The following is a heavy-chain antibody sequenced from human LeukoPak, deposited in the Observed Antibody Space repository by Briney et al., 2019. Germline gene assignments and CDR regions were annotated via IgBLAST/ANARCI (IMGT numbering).Heavy chain of an antibody. D-gene: IGHD1-26*01. CDR1: GGSISSYY. CDR3: AREELLRDSAAFDI. V-gene: IGHV4-59*01. CDR2: IYYSGST. Sequence: SETLSLTCTVSGGSISSYYWSWIRQPPGKGLEWIGYIYYSGSTNYNPSLKSRVTISVDTSKNQFSLKLSSVTAADTAVYYCAREELLRDSAAFDIWGQGTMVTVSS. J-gene: IGHJ3*02.